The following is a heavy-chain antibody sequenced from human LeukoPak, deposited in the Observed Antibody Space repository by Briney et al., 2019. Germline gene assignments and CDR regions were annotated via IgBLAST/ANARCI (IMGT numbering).Heavy chain of an antibody. CDR1: GFTFSSYA. CDR3: ERGPSGYHNT. D-gene: IGHD5-12*01. V-gene: IGHV3-23*01. Sequence: GGSLRLSCAASGFTFSSYAMSWVRQAPGKGLEWVSTISSGVYSTYYADSVQGRFTISRDSPKNTLYLQMNSLRAEDTAVYYCERGPSGYHNTGGQGTLVTVSS. CDR2: ISSGVYST. J-gene: IGHJ4*02.